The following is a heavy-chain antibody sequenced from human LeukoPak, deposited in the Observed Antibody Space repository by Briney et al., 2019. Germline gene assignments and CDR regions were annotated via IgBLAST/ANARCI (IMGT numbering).Heavy chain of an antibody. CDR3: VRRIPQYNAMDV. D-gene: IGHD6-6*01. CDR2: IWSEGTGK. V-gene: IGHV3-33*01. J-gene: IGHJ6*02. Sequence: GGSLRLSCAASGFTFSRLDMHWVRQAPGKGLEWVAVIWSEGTGKYYADSVRGRFTISRDNSKNTLYLQMNSLRAEDTAVCYCVRRIPQYNAMDVWGQGTTVIVSS. CDR1: GFTFSRLD.